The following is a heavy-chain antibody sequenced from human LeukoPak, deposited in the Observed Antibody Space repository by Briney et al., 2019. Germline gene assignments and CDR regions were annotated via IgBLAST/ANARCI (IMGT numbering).Heavy chain of an antibody. CDR3: ARQDCSGGSCARGVPDY. V-gene: IGHV5-51*01. CDR2: IYPGDSDT. Sequence: NPGESLKITCKGSGYSFTSYWIGWVRQMPGKGLEWMGIIYPGDSDTRYSPSFQGQVTISADKSISTAYLQWSSLKASDTAMYYCARQDCSGGSCARGVPDYWGQGTLVTVSS. J-gene: IGHJ4*02. D-gene: IGHD2-15*01. CDR1: GYSFTSYW.